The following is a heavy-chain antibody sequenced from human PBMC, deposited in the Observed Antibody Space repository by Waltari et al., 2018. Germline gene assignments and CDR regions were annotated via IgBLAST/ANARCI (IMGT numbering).Heavy chain of an antibody. CDR2: IYWNSDRI. CDR1: GFTVSDRA. Sequence: EVQLVESGGGLVQPGGSLRLSLAASGFTVSDRAMHWVRQAPGKGLEWVSGIYWNSDRIDYADSVKGRFTITRDNAKNSLYLQMNSLRAEDTALYYCGKDVSPGGMDVWGQGTTVTVSS. V-gene: IGHV3-9*01. CDR3: GKDVSPGGMDV. J-gene: IGHJ6*02.